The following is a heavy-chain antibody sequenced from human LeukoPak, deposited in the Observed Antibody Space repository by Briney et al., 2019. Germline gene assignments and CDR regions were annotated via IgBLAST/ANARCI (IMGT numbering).Heavy chain of an antibody. CDR1: GGSISSYY. Sequence: SETLSLTCTVSGGSISSYYWSWIRQPPGKGLEWNGYIYTSGSTNYNPSLKSRVTISVDTSKNQFSLKLSSVTAADTAVYYCATSSEGYMDVWGKGTTVTVSS. CDR3: ATSSEGYMDV. V-gene: IGHV4-4*09. CDR2: IYTSGST. J-gene: IGHJ6*03.